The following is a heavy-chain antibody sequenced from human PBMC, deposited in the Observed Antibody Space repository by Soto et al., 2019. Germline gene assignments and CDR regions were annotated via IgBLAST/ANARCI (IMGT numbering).Heavy chain of an antibody. CDR2: ISGSGGST. V-gene: IGHV3-23*01. Sequence: EVQLLESGGGLVQPGGSLRLSCAASGFTFSSYAMSWVRQAPGKGLEWVSVISGSGGSTYYADSVKGRFTISRDNSKNELYLQMISLRAEDTAVYYCASRSSGWYFDYWGQGTLVTVSS. CDR3: ASRSSGWYFDY. D-gene: IGHD6-19*01. J-gene: IGHJ4*02. CDR1: GFTFSSYA.